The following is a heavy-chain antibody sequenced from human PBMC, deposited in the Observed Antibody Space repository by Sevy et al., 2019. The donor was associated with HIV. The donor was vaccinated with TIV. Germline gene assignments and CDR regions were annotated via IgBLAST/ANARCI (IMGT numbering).Heavy chain of an antibody. CDR3: AKDPDDTYDYGEHSDY. J-gene: IGHJ4*02. CDR1: GFTLSRTG. CDR2: ISGSGFST. Sequence: GGSLRLSCAASGFTLSRTGMIWVRQAPAKGLEWVSGISGSGFSTNYADSVKGRFTISRDNSKNSLYLQMNSLRGEDTAVYYCAKDPDDTYDYGEHSDYWGQGTLVTVSS. V-gene: IGHV3-23*01. D-gene: IGHD4-17*01.